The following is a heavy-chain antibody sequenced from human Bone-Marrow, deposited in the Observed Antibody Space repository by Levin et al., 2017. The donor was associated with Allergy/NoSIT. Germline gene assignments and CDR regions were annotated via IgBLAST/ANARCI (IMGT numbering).Heavy chain of an antibody. Sequence: SETLSLTCSVSGDSISNNIYYWGWIRQPPGKGLEWIADIYHSGSTYYNPSLKSRVTISVDTSKNQFSLKLIAVTAADTAVYYCATHTHYDYIWGSFRLDYWGQGTLVTVSS. D-gene: IGHD3-16*02. CDR1: GDSISNNIYY. CDR3: ATHTHYDYIWGSFRLDY. CDR2: IYHSGST. V-gene: IGHV4-39*01. J-gene: IGHJ4*02.